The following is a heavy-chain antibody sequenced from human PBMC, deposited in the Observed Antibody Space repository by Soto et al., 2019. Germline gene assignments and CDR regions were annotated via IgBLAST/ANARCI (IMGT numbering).Heavy chain of an antibody. CDR2: VTVTGGST. Sequence: EVEMLESGGGLVQPGGSLRLSCAASAISFNTYGVTWVRQAPGKGLEWVSTVTVTGGSTYYADSVKGRFTISRDNSKNTLYLQMNSLRSEDTAVYYCAREVEYTSAFGISSSFDYWGQGTLVTVSS. V-gene: IGHV3-23*01. CDR1: AISFNTYG. J-gene: IGHJ4*02. CDR3: AREVEYTSAFGISSSFDY. D-gene: IGHD6-19*01.